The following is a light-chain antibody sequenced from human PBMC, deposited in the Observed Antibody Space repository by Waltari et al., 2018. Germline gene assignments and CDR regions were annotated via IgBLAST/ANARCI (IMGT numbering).Light chain of an antibody. V-gene: IGLV2-8*01. CDR2: EVS. CDR3: NSYAGSNIYV. CDR1: SRDVGGYNY. Sequence: QSALTQPPSASGSPGQSVTISCTGTSRDVGGYNYVSWYQQRPGKSPKLMIYEVSKRPSGVPDRVSASKSGNTASLTVSGLQAEDEADYYCNSYAGSNIYVFGGGTKLTVL. J-gene: IGLJ2*01.